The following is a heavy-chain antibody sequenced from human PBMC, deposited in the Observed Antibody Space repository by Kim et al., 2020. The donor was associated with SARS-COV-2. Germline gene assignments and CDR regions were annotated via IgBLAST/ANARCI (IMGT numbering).Heavy chain of an antibody. CDR1: GGSFSDDL. V-gene: IGHV1-69*13. Sequence: SVKVSCKASGGSFSDDLIGWVRQAPGQGLEWMGGYIPLYRTINYAQKFQGRLTLDADEHTGTAYMELSSLTSEDTAVYYCARGSLEDKVMYTVFFYYYMDVWGKGTTVTVSS. J-gene: IGHJ6*03. CDR3: ARGSLEDKVMYTVFFYYYMDV. CDR2: YIPLYRTI. D-gene: IGHD2-8*02.